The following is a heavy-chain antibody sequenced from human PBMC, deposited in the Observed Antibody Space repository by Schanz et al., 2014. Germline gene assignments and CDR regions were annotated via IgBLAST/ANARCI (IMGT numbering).Heavy chain of an antibody. CDR2: ISHDGYST. D-gene: IGHD3-3*01. Sequence: VQLVESGGGLVQPGGSLRLSCSASGFTFSIYAMHWVRQAPGKGLEYVSAISHDGYSTYYADSVKGRFTISRDNSKNTLYLQMNSLRPEDTAVYYCVRDSFFAFDYWGQGTLVTVSS. V-gene: IGHV3-64*04. CDR3: VRDSFFAFDY. J-gene: IGHJ4*02. CDR1: GFTFSIYA.